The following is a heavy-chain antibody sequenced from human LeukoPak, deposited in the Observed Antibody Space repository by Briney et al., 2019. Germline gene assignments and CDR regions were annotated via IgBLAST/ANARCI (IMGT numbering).Heavy chain of an antibody. V-gene: IGHV3-48*03. CDR1: GFTFSSYE. D-gene: IGHD3-3*01. J-gene: IGHJ4*02. CDR3: ASPTIFGVVIYY. Sequence: GGSLRLSCVGSGFTFSSYEMNWVRQAPGKGLEWLSYIGSSDSTTHYADSVKGRFTISRDNAKTSLYLQMNSLRDEDTAVYYCASPTIFGVVIYYWGQGTLVTVSS. CDR2: IGSSDSTT.